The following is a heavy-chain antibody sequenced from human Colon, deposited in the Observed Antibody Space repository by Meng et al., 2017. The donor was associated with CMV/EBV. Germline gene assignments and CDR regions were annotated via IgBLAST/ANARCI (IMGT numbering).Heavy chain of an antibody. CDR2: AKWNGDKA. CDR1: GFVFEDFD. V-gene: IGHV3-20*04. CDR3: ARINYDSWSGYYRDY. J-gene: IGHJ4*02. Sequence: GESLKISCVASGFVFEDFDISWVRLIPGKGLEWVSGAKWNGDKAGYADSVEGRFTVSRDNARNSLYLQMNSLRAEDTAVYYCARINYDSWSGYYRDYWGQGALVTVSS. D-gene: IGHD3-3*01.